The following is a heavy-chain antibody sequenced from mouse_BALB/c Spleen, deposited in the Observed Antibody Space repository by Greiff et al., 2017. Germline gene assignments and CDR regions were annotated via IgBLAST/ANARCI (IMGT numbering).Heavy chain of an antibody. Sequence: EVKLVESGGGLVKPGGSLKLSCAASGFTFSSYGMSWVRQTPDKRLEWVATISSGGSYTYYPDSVKGRFTISRDNAKNTLYLQMSSLKSEDTAMYYCASLPGWFAYWGQGTLVTVSA. J-gene: IGHJ3*01. V-gene: IGHV5-6*03. CDR3: ASLPGWFAY. CDR2: ISSGGSYT. CDR1: GFTFSSYG.